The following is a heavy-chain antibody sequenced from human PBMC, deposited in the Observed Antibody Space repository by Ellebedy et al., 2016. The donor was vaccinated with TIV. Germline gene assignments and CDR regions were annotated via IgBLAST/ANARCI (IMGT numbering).Heavy chain of an antibody. CDR2: ISSSSSYT. CDR1: GFTFSDYY. V-gene: IGHV3-11*03. Sequence: GGSLRLSXAASGFTFSDYYMSWIRQAPGKGLEWVSYISSSSSYTNYADSVKGRFTISRDNAKNSLYLQMNSLRAEDTAVYYCASRYRDAFDIWGQGTMVTVSS. D-gene: IGHD3-9*01. CDR3: ASRYRDAFDI. J-gene: IGHJ3*02.